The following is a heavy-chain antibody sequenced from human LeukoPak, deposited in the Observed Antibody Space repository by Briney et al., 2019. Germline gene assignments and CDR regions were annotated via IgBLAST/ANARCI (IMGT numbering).Heavy chain of an antibody. V-gene: IGHV4-4*07. Sequence: PSETLSLTCTVSGGSMSSYYWSWIRQPAGKGLEWVGRIYTSGSTNYNPSLSSRVTMSIDTSKKKFSLKLSSVTAADTAVYYCATSEQQLAFDYWGQGTLVTVSS. D-gene: IGHD6-13*01. CDR3: ATSEQQLAFDY. CDR1: GGSMSSYY. J-gene: IGHJ4*02. CDR2: IYTSGST.